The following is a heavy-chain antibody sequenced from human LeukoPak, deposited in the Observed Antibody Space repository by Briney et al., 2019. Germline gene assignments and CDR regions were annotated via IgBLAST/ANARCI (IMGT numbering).Heavy chain of an antibody. Sequence: PEASVKVSCKASGYTFTGYYMHWVRQAPGQGLEWMGWINPNSGGTNYAQKFQGRVTMTRDTSISTAYMELSRLRSDDTAVYYCARDDNYYDSSGYYPHYYYGMDVWGQGTTVTVSS. V-gene: IGHV1-2*02. CDR1: GYTFTGYY. CDR2: INPNSGGT. CDR3: ARDDNYYDSSGYYPHYYYGMDV. D-gene: IGHD3-22*01. J-gene: IGHJ6*02.